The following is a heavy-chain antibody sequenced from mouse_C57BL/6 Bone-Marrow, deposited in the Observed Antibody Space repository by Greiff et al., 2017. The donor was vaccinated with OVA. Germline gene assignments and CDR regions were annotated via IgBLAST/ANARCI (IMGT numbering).Heavy chain of an antibody. CDR1: GFTFTDYC. V-gene: IGHV7-3*03. CDR3: ARDSGGSVDYEG. CDR2: IRHKANGNTT. Sequence: EVQLLESGGGLVQPGGSLRLSCAASGFTFTDYCMHWVHQRPGQGLEWIGFIRHKANGNTTEYSASVKGRFTVSRDNSRSILYLQMNARRAEDNAADYCARDSGGSVDYEGWGTGTTVTAAS. J-gene: IGHJ1*03. D-gene: IGHD3-2*02.